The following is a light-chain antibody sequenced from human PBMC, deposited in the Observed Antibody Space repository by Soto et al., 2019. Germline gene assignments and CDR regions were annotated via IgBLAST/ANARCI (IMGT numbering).Light chain of an antibody. CDR3: SSYTSDSTLV. Sequence: ALTQPASVSGSPGQSITISCTGTSSDLGAYNYVSWYQQLPGKAPKLMIYEVSDRPSGVSSRFSGSKSDNTASLTISGLQTEDEADYYCSSYTSDSTLVFGTGTKLTVL. V-gene: IGLV2-14*01. CDR2: EVS. J-gene: IGLJ1*01. CDR1: SSDLGAYNY.